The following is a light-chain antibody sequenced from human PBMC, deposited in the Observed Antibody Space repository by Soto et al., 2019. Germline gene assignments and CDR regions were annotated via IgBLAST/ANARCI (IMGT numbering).Light chain of an antibody. Sequence: EIVLTQSPGTLSLSPGERATHSCRASQSVSSSFLAWYQQKPGQAPRLLIYGASSRAAGIPDTFSGSGSGTDFTLTISRLEPEDFAVYYCQQYGSSPITFGQGTRLEIK. V-gene: IGKV3-20*01. CDR1: QSVSSSF. CDR3: QQYGSSPIT. CDR2: GAS. J-gene: IGKJ5*01.